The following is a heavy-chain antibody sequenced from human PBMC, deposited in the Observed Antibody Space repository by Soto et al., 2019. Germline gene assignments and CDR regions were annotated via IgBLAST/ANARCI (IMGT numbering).Heavy chain of an antibody. J-gene: IGHJ3*02. Sequence: PGESLKISCKGSGNNFNNCWVGWVRQMPGKGLEWMGIIDPSDSDTRYSPSFQGEVTMSADKSMTTAYLPWSSLKASDNAMYYCLRGYSRVPDDGFDIWGQATMVTASS. D-gene: IGHD5-12*01. CDR2: IDPSDSDT. V-gene: IGHV5-51*01. CDR3: LRGYSRVPDDGFDI. CDR1: GNNFNNCW.